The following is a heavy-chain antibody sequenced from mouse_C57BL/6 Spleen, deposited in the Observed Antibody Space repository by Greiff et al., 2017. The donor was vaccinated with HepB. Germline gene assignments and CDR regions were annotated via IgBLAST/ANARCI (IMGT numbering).Heavy chain of an antibody. D-gene: IGHD1-1*01. J-gene: IGHJ4*01. CDR3: TNYGSIYAMDY. Sequence: EVKVVESGEGLVKPGGSLKLSCAASGFTFSSYAMSWVRQTPEKRLEWVAYISSGGDYIYYADTVKGRFTISRDNARNTLYLQMSSLKSEDTAMYYCTNYGSIYAMDYWGQGTSVTVSS. CDR1: GFTFSSYA. V-gene: IGHV5-9-1*02. CDR2: ISSGGDYI.